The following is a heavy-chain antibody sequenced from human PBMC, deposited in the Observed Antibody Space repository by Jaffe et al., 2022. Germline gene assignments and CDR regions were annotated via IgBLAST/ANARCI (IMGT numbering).Heavy chain of an antibody. CDR3: AHRRIPYCSGGSCYSISKGFDY. CDR2: IYWDDDK. D-gene: IGHD2-15*01. CDR1: GFSLSTSGVG. J-gene: IGHJ4*02. Sequence: QITLKESGPTLVKPTQTLTLTCTFSGFSLSTSGVGVGWIRQPPGKALEWLALIYWDDDKRYSPSLKSRLTITKDTSKNQVVLTMTNMDPVDTATYYCAHRRIPYCSGGSCYSISKGFDYWGQGTLVTVSS. V-gene: IGHV2-5*02.